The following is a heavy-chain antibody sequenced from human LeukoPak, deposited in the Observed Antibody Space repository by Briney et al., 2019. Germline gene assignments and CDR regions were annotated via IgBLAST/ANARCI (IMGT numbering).Heavy chain of an antibody. V-gene: IGHV5-51*01. CDR2: IFPGDSDT. Sequence: GESLKISCTGSGFTFTTYYIGWVRQMPGKGLEWMGIIFPGDSDTRYSPSFQGQVTISADKSISTAYLQWSSLKASDTAMYYCARQETGPFDYWGQGTLATVSS. D-gene: IGHD3-9*01. CDR1: GFTFTTYY. CDR3: ARQETGPFDY. J-gene: IGHJ4*02.